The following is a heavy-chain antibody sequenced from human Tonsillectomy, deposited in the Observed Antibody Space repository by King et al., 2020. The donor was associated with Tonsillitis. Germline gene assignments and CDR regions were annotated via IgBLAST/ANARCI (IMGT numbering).Heavy chain of an antibody. J-gene: IGHJ2*01. V-gene: IGHV3-30*01. CDR2: ISFDGSNR. Sequence: VQLVESGGGVVQPGRSLRLSCAASGFTFNNYAIHWVRQAPGKGLEWVAVISFDGSNRYYADSVKGRFTISRDNSKNTLYLQMNSLRAEDTAMYFCARDKQWGGSGWYGNWYFDLWGRGTLVTVSS. CDR1: GFTFNNYA. CDR3: ARDKQWGGSGWYGNWYFDL. D-gene: IGHD6-19*01.